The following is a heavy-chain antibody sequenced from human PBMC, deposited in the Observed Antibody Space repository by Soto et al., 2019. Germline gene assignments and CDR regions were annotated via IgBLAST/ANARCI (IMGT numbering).Heavy chain of an antibody. Sequence: QVQLVQSGAEVKKPGASVKVSCKASGYTFTSYAMHWVRQAPGQRLEWMGWINAGNGNTKYSQKFQGRVTITRDTSASTAYMELSSLRSEDTAVYYCARPYSGSYLYWYFDLWGRGTLVTVSS. V-gene: IGHV1-3*01. CDR2: INAGNGNT. J-gene: IGHJ2*01. D-gene: IGHD1-26*01. CDR3: ARPYSGSYLYWYFDL. CDR1: GYTFTSYA.